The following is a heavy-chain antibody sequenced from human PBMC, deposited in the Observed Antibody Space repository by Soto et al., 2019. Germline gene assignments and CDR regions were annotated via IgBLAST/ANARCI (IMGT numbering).Heavy chain of an antibody. CDR2: IYYTGRT. D-gene: IGHD2-2*01. CDR3: AREVTSNHNSVDL. CDR1: GGSLKSGGYY. V-gene: IGHV4-31*02. J-gene: IGHJ5*02. Sequence: QVQLQESGPGLVKPSQTLSLTCTVSGGSLKSGGYYWSWIRQHPGRGLEWIGYIYYTGRTYYNPSLESRVTFSVDTSKNQFSLQLSSVTAAATAVYFCAREVTSNHNSVDLWGHGTLVTVSS.